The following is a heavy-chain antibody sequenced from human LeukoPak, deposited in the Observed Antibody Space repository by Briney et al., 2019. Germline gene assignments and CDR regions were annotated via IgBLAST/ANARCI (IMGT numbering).Heavy chain of an antibody. D-gene: IGHD5-12*01. J-gene: IGHJ4*01. CDR2: ISSSGVTI. CDR3: AVLRGYSGYDLDY. Sequence: GGSLRLSCAASGFTFSSYEMNWVRQAPGKGLEWVSFISSSGVTIYYADSVKGRFAMSRDNAKNSLYLQTNSLRAEDTAVYYCAVLRGYSGYDLDYWGHGTLVTVSS. V-gene: IGHV3-48*03. CDR1: GFTFSSYE.